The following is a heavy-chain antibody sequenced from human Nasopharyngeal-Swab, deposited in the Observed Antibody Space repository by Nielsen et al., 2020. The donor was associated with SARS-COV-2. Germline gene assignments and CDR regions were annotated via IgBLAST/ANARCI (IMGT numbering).Heavy chain of an antibody. Sequence: GESLKIPCVAFGFSLNRYAMIWVRQAPGKGLEWVSGISASGRATYYADSVEGRLTISRDNSRNTLSLQMNNLRAEDTATYYCARGCDTDCFRVDSWGQGTLVTVSS. D-gene: IGHD2-21*02. CDR3: ARGCDTDCFRVDS. CDR1: GFSLNRYA. V-gene: IGHV3-23*01. J-gene: IGHJ4*02. CDR2: ISASGRAT.